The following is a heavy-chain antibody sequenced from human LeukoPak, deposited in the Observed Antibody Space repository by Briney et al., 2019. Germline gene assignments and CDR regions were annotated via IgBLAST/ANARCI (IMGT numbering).Heavy chain of an antibody. J-gene: IGHJ4*02. Sequence: GGSLRLSCAASGFTFSSYAMSWVRQAPGRGLEGVSAISGSGGSTYYADSVKGRFTISRDNSKNTLYLQMNSLRAEDTAVYYCAKAGIVVVPAGILDYWGQGTLVTVSS. CDR3: AKAGIVVVPAGILDY. CDR1: GFTFSSYA. D-gene: IGHD2-2*01. CDR2: ISGSGGST. V-gene: IGHV3-23*01.